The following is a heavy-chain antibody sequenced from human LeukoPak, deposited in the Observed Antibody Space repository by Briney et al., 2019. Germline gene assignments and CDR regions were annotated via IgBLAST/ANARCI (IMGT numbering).Heavy chain of an antibody. V-gene: IGHV3-53*01. CDR3: ATKKIPDEHRGAFDV. J-gene: IGHJ3*01. D-gene: IGHD2-21*01. Sequence: GGSLRLSCAASGFTVSSNFMSWVRQVPGKGLEWVSAIYSGGTTHYAESVKGRFTISRDNSKNTLYLQMNSLRVEDTAVYYCATKKIPDEHRGAFDVWGQGTMVTVSS. CDR2: IYSGGTT. CDR1: GFTVSSNF.